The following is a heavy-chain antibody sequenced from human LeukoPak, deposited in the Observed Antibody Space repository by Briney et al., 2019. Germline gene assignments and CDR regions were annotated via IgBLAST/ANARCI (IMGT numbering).Heavy chain of an antibody. Sequence: GGSLRLSCAASGFTFSDYHMDWVRQAPGRGLEWVARIRNKGSGYSTEYAASVKGRFTISRDDSKKSLFLQMNSLETEDTAVFYCARNGPGLRRWDVWVQGSTVTVSS. V-gene: IGHV3-72*01. CDR3: ARNGPGLRRWDV. CDR2: IRNKGSGYST. D-gene: IGHD4-17*01. J-gene: IGHJ6*02. CDR1: GFTFSDYH.